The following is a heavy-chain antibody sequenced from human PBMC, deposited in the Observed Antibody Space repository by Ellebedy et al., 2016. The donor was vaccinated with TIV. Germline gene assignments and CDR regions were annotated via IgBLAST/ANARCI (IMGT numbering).Heavy chain of an antibody. J-gene: IGHJ4*02. CDR2: ISYDGSNK. Sequence: PGGSLRLSCAASGFTSSSYAMPWVRQAPGKGLEWVAVISYDGSNKYYADSVKGRFTISRDNSKNTLYLQMNSLRAEDTAVYYCARDLVKNGWLQLRWGQGTLVTVSS. V-gene: IGHV3-30-3*01. CDR3: ARDLVKNGWLQLR. D-gene: IGHD5-24*01. CDR1: GFTSSSYA.